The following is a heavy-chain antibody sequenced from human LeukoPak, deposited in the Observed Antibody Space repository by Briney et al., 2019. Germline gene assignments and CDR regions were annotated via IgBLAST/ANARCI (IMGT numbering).Heavy chain of an antibody. V-gene: IGHV3-7*01. D-gene: IGHD5-12*01. Sequence: GGSLRLSCAASRFTFSNYWVSWVRQAPGKGLEWVASIKQDGSEKYYVDSVKGRFTISRDNAKNSLYLQMNSLGAEDTAVYYCARGKRRVIGGYDSGGFDNYFDFWGQGTLVTVSS. CDR3: ARGKRRVIGGYDSGGFDNYFDF. CDR2: IKQDGSEK. J-gene: IGHJ4*02. CDR1: RFTFSNYW.